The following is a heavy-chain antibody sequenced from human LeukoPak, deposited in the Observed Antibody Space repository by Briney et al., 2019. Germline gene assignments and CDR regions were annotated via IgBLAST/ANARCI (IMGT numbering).Heavy chain of an antibody. CDR1: GFTFSNAW. D-gene: IGHD4-17*01. Sequence: GGSLRLSCAASGFTFSNAWMSWVRQAPGKGLEWVGRIKSKTDGGTTDYAAPVKGRFTISRDDSKNTLYLQMNSLKTEDTAVYYCTTGPPGYGDSRLDYWGQGALVTVSS. J-gene: IGHJ4*02. CDR3: TTGPPGYGDSRLDY. V-gene: IGHV3-15*01. CDR2: IKSKTDGGTT.